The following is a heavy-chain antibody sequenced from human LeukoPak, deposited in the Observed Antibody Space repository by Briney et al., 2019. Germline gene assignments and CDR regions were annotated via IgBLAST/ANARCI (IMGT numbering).Heavy chain of an antibody. CDR1: GGSISSYY. CDR2: IYYSGST. CDR3: ARVGRRQGFLFDY. D-gene: IGHD2/OR15-2a*01. J-gene: IGHJ4*02. Sequence: SETLSLTCTVSGGSISSYYWSWIRQPPGKGLEWIWYIYYSGSTNYNPSLKSRVTISVDTSKNQFSLKLGSVTAADTAVYYCARVGRRQGFLFDYWGQGTLVTVSS. V-gene: IGHV4-59*01.